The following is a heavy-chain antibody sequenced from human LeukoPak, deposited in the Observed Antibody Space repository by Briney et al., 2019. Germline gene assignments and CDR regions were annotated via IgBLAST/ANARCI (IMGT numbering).Heavy chain of an antibody. V-gene: IGHV3-23*01. D-gene: IGHD3-3*01. CDR2: LSATGGAT. J-gene: IGHJ4*02. Sequence: PGGPLRLSCAVSGFTLSGEAMSWVRQAPGKGLEGVSALSATGGATYYADSVKGRFTISRDISKNTLYLQINSLRVEDTAVYYCAREYWSGSAFDYWGQGTLVTVSS. CDR3: AREYWSGSAFDY. CDR1: GFTLSGEA.